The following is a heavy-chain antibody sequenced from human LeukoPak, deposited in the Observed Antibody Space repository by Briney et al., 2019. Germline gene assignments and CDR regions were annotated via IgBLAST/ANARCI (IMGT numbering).Heavy chain of an antibody. CDR2: ITSGGTI. J-gene: IGHJ5*02. CDR1: GFTFSSYG. Sequence: PGGSLRLSCAASGFTFSSYGMSWVRQAPGKGLEWLSHITSGGTIYYADSVKGRFTISRDNSKNTLYLQMNSLRAEDTAVYYCARETRKGGFDPWGQGTLVTVSS. V-gene: IGHV3-48*01. CDR3: ARETRKGGFDP.